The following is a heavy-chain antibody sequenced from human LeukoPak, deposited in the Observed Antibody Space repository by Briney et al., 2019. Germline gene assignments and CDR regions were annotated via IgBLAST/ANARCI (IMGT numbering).Heavy chain of an antibody. Sequence: GGSLRLSCEASGMIFSKYWVSWVRQAPGKGLEWVANIKQDGSEKYYLDSVKGRFTISRDNAKNPLYLHMNSLRADDTAVYYCATSWDYWGQGTLVTVSS. V-gene: IGHV3-7*01. CDR3: ATSWDY. CDR1: GMIFSKYW. CDR2: IKQDGSEK. J-gene: IGHJ4*02.